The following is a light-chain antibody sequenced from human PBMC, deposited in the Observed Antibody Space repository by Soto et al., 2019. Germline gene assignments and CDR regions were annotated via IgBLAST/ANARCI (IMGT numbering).Light chain of an antibody. CDR2: DVS. J-gene: IGLJ2*01. Sequence: QSALTQPASVSGSPGQSFTISCTGTSSDVGAHHSVSWYQQHPGKAPKLIIFDVSNRPSGVSDRFSGSKSGNTASLTISGLQAEDEADYHCCSYADRDIVIFGGGTKVTVL. V-gene: IGLV2-14*03. CDR1: SSDVGAHHS. CDR3: CSYADRDIVI.